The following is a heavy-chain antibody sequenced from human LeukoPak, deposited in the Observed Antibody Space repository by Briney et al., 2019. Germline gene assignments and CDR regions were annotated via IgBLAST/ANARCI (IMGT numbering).Heavy chain of an antibody. J-gene: IGHJ3*02. CDR3: ARDKPLGGDLDAFDI. CDR2: ISYDGSNK. D-gene: IGHD4-17*01. CDR1: GFTFSSYA. Sequence: TGGSLRLSCAPSGFTFSSYAMHWVRQAPGKGLEWVAVISYDGSNKYYADSVKGRFTISRDNPKNTLYLQMNSLRAEDTAVYYCARDKPLGGDLDAFDIWGQGTMVTVSS. V-gene: IGHV3-30-3*01.